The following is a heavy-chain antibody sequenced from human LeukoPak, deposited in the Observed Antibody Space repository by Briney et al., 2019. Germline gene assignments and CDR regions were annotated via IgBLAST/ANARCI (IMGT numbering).Heavy chain of an antibody. D-gene: IGHD6-6*01. CDR3: ARVGSSGSYYYYMDV. V-gene: IGHV1-8*03. CDR1: GYTFTSYD. J-gene: IGHJ6*03. CDR2: MNPNSGNT. Sequence: GASVKVSCKASGYTFTSYDINWVRQATGRGLEWMGWMNPNSGNTGYAQKFQGRVTITRNTSISTAYMELSSLRSEDTAVYYCARVGSSGSYYYYMDVWGKGTTVTVSS.